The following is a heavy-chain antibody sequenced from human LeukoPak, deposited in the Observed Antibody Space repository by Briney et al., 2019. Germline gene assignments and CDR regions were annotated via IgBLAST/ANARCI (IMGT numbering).Heavy chain of an antibody. J-gene: IGHJ4*02. D-gene: IGHD6-19*01. V-gene: IGHV3-23*01. CDR3: ASLAVAGPFDFDY. Sequence: GGSLRLSCAASGFTFSSYAMSWVRQAPGKGLEWVSTISGSGGSTYYADSVKGRFTISRDNAKNSLYLQMNSLRAEDTAVYYCASLAVAGPFDFDYWGQGTLVTVSS. CDR2: ISGSGGST. CDR1: GFTFSSYA.